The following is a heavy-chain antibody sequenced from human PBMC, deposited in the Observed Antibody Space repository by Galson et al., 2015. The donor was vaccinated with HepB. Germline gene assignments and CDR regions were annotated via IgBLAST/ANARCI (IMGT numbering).Heavy chain of an antibody. CDR3: ARALDGSGSYFGY. CDR1: GYTFTGYY. J-gene: IGHJ4*02. CDR2: INPNSGGT. Sequence: SVKVSCKASGYTFTGYYMHWVLQAPGQGLEWMGRINPNSGGTNYAQKFQGRVTMTRDTSISTAYMELSRLRSDDTVVYYCARALDGSGSYFGYWGQGTLVTVSS. D-gene: IGHD3-10*01. V-gene: IGHV1-2*05.